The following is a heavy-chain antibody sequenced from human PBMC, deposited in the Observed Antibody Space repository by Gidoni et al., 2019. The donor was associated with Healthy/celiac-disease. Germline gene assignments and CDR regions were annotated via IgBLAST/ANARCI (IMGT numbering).Heavy chain of an antibody. V-gene: IGHV3-53*01. D-gene: IGHD3-22*01. CDR3: ARDDYDSSGYYYVQ. CDR2: IYSGGST. Sequence: EVQLVESGGGLIQPGGSLRPSCAASGFTVSSNYMSWVRQAPGKGLEWVSVIYSGGSTYYADSVKGRFTISRDNSKNTLYLQMNSLRAEDTAVYYCARDDYDSSGYYYVQWGQGTLVTVSS. J-gene: IGHJ4*02. CDR1: GFTVSSNY.